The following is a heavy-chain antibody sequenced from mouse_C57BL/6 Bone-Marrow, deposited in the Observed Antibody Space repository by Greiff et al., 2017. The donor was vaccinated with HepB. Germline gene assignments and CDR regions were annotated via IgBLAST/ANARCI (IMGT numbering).Heavy chain of an antibody. Sequence: VQGVESGAELVKPGASVKISCKASGYAFSSYWMNWVKQRPGKGLEWIGQIYPGDGDTNYNGKFKGKATLTADKSSSTAYMQLSSLTSEDSAVYFCAREGIYYGYHHWGQGTSVTVSS. J-gene: IGHJ4*01. CDR1: GYAFSSYW. D-gene: IGHD2-2*01. V-gene: IGHV1-80*01. CDR2: IYPGDGDT. CDR3: AREGIYYGYHH.